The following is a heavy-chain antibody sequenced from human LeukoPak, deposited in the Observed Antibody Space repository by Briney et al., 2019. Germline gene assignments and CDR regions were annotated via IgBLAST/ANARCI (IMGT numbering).Heavy chain of an antibody. CDR1: GFTFSNYW. Sequence: GGSLRLSCAASGFTFSNYWMSWVRQAPGKGLEWVANIKQDGSEKYYVDSVKGRFTISRDNAQNILYLEMDSLRAEDTALYYCARDQRGADSPYNLFDPWGQGTLVTVSS. CDR3: ARDQRGADSPYNLFDP. D-gene: IGHD6-25*01. CDR2: IKQDGSEK. J-gene: IGHJ5*02. V-gene: IGHV3-7*01.